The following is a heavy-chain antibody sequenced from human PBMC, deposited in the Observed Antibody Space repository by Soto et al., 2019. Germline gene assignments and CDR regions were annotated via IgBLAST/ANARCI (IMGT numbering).Heavy chain of an antibody. CDR3: ARGGMYNWGTWGMDV. V-gene: IGHV4-34*01. CDR2: INHSGST. J-gene: IGHJ6*02. CDR1: GGSFSGYY. Sequence: SETLSLTCAVYGGSFSGYYWSWIRQPPGKGLEWIGEINHSGSTNYNPSLKSRVTISVDTSKNQFSLKLSSVTAADTAVYYCARGGMYNWGTWGMDVWGQGTTVTVSS. D-gene: IGHD1-20*01.